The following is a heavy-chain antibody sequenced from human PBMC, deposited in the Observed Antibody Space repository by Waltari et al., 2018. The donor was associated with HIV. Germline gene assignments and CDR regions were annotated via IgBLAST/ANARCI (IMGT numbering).Heavy chain of an antibody. CDR1: GGSFSGYY. D-gene: IGHD5-12*01. CDR3: ARGSVEMATISNYYGMDV. V-gene: IGHV4-34*01. Sequence: QVQLQQWGAGLLKPSETLSLTCAVYGGSFSGYYWSWIRQPPGKGLEWIGEINHSGSTNYNPSLKSRVTISVDTSKNQFSLKLSSVTAADTAVYYCARGSVEMATISNYYGMDVWGQGTTVTVSS. CDR2: INHSGST. J-gene: IGHJ6*02.